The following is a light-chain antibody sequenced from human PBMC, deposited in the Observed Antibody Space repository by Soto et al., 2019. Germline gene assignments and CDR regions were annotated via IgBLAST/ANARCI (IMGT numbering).Light chain of an antibody. CDR1: SSNIGAGYD. J-gene: IGLJ1*01. V-gene: IGLV1-40*01. CDR2: GNS. Sequence: QSVLTQPPSVSGAPGQRVTISCPGSSSNIGAGYDVHWYQQLPGTAPKLLIYGNSNRPSGVPDRFSGSKSATSASLAITGLQAEDEADYYCQSYDSSLSGYVCGTGTKVTVL. CDR3: QSYDSSLSGYV.